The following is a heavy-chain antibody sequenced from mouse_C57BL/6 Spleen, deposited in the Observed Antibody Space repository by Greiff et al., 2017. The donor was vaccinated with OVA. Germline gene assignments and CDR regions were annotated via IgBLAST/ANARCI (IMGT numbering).Heavy chain of an antibody. D-gene: IGHD1-1*01. J-gene: IGHJ4*01. CDR3: ARASYYYGSSYVGAMDY. CDR2: IYPGDGDT. CDR1: GYAFSSSW. V-gene: IGHV1-82*01. Sequence: VKLVESGPELVKPGASVKISCKASGYAFSSSWMNWVKQRPGKGLEWIGRIYPGDGDTNYNGKFKGKATLTADKSSSTAYMQLSSLTSEDSAVYFCARASYYYGSSYVGAMDYWGQGTSVTVSS.